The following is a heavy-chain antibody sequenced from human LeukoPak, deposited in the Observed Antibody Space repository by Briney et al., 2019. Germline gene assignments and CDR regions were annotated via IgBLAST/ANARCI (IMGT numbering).Heavy chain of an antibody. J-gene: IGHJ3*02. V-gene: IGHV3-48*01. CDR3: ARSHRSSGYYGDAFDI. D-gene: IGHD3-22*01. Sequence: GGSLRLYCAASGFTFSSYSMNWLRQAPGKGLEWVSYISSSSSTIYYADSVKGRFTISRDNAKNSLYLQMNSLRAEDTAVYYCARSHRSSGYYGDAFDIWGQGTMVTVSS. CDR2: ISSSSSTI. CDR1: GFTFSSYS.